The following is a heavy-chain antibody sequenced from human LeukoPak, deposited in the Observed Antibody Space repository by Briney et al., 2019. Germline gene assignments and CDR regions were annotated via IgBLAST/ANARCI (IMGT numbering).Heavy chain of an antibody. D-gene: IGHD6-19*01. V-gene: IGHV4-34*01. CDR1: GGSFSGYY. CDR2: INHSGST. CDR3: ARYYLQWLARSTNWFDP. J-gene: IGHJ5*02. Sequence: SETLSLTCAVYGGSFSGYYWSWIRQPPGKGLEWIGEINHSGSTNYNPSLKSRVTISVDTSKNQFSLKLSSMTAADTAVYYCARYYLQWLARSTNWFDPWGQGTLVTVSS.